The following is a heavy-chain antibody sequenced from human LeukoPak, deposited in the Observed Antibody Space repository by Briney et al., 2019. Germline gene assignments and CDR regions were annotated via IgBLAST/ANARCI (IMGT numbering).Heavy chain of an antibody. D-gene: IGHD3-22*01. Sequence: GGSLRLSCAASGFTFSSYWMSWVRQAPGKGLEWVANIKQDGSEKYYVDSVKGRFTISRDNAKNSLYLQMNSLRAEDTAVYYCARNDHYYDSSGYFDYWGQGTLVTVSS. CDR3: ARNDHYYDSSGYFDY. V-gene: IGHV3-7*01. CDR2: IKQDGSEK. CDR1: GFTFSSYW. J-gene: IGHJ4*02.